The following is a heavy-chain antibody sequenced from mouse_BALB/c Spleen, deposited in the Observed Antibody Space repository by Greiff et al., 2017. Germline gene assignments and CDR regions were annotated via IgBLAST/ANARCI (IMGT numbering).Heavy chain of an antibody. J-gene: IGHJ3*01. V-gene: IGHV2-9*02. CDR1: GFSLTSYG. CDR3: AGPIHYSPFGY. CDR2: IWAGGST. D-gene: IGHD1-2*01. Sequence: VMLVESGPGLVAPSQSLSITCTVSGFSLTSYGVHWVRQPPGKGLEWLGVIWAGGSTNYNSALMSRLSISKDNSKSQVFLKMNSLQTDDTARYYCAGPIHYSPFGYWGQGTLVTVSA.